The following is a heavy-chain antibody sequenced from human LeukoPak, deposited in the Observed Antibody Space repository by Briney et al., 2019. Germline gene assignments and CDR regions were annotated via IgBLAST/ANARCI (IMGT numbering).Heavy chain of an antibody. CDR2: ISGSGDNT. CDR1: GFTFSDYA. D-gene: IGHD5-12*01. CDR3: ATDRGYSGYGTFDY. Sequence: GGSLRLFCAVSGFTFSDYAMNWVRQAPGKGLEWVSLISGSGDNTFYADSVKGRFTISRDDSKNTLYLQMNSLRAEDTALYYCATDRGYSGYGTFDYWGQGTLVAVSS. V-gene: IGHV3-23*01. J-gene: IGHJ4*02.